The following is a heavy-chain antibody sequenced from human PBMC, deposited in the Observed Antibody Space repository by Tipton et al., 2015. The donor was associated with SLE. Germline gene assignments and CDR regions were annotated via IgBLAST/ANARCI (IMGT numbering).Heavy chain of an antibody. Sequence: TLSLTCTVSGGSISSHYWSWFRQPPGKGLEWIGEIYYSGSTNYNPSLKSRDTTSVDTSKNQFSLKLSSVTAADTAVYYCARQRELPGVIWYGFDYWGQGTLVTVSS. CDR3: ARQRELPGVIWYGFDY. D-gene: IGHD3-16*02. J-gene: IGHJ4*02. CDR1: GGSISSHY. V-gene: IGHV4-59*11. CDR2: IYYSGST.